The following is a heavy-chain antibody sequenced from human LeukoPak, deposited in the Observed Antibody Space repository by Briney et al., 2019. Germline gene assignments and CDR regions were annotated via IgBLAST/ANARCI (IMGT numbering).Heavy chain of an antibody. CDR3: ARGIEALYSSGWGDAFDI. CDR2: IYTSGST. D-gene: IGHD6-19*01. J-gene: IGHJ3*02. Sequence: SQTLSLTCTVSGGSISSGSYYWSWIRQPAGKGLEWIGRIYTSGSTNYNPSLKSRVTISVDTSKSQFSLKLSSVTAADTAVYYCARGIEALYSSGWGDAFDIWGQGTMVTVSS. V-gene: IGHV4-61*02. CDR1: GGSISSGSYY.